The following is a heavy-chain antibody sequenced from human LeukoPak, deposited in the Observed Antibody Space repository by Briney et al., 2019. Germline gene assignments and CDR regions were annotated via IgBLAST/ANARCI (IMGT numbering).Heavy chain of an antibody. CDR3: ARDLWGSQQLADAFDI. D-gene: IGHD6-13*01. V-gene: IGHV4-34*01. J-gene: IGHJ3*02. CDR2: INHSGST. CDR1: GGSFSGYY. Sequence: SETLSLTCAVYGGSFSGYYWSWIRQPPGKGLEWIGEINHSGSTNYNPSLKSRVTISVDTSKNQFSLQLNSVTPEDTAVYYCARDLWGSQQLADAFDIWGQGTMVTVSS.